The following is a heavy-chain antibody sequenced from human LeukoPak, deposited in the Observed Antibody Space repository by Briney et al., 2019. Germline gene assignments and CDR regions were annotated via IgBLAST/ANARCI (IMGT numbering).Heavy chain of an antibody. CDR2: ITTSSST. V-gene: IGHV3-21*01. J-gene: IGHJ5*02. CDR1: GFNFNKFS. CDR3: ARDWERSSGPYNWFDL. Sequence: PGGSVRLSCAPSGFNFNKFSMNWVRQAAARGLEWVSSITTSSSTYYAHAVKGRFTISRDNAENSLYLQMDSLKAEDTAVYYCARDWERSSGPYNWFDLWGQGTLVTVSS. D-gene: IGHD6-19*01.